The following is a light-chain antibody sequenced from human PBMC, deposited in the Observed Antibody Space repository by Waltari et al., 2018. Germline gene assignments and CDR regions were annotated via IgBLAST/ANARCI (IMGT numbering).Light chain of an antibody. Sequence: DIQMTQSPSSLSASVGDRVTITCRASQSISGYLNWYPQKPGKAPKVLIYATSSLQSGVPSRFSGSGSGTDFTLTISSLQTEDFATYYCQQSYRTPPLTFGGGTKVEIK. CDR1: QSISGY. J-gene: IGKJ4*01. CDR3: QQSYRTPPLT. CDR2: ATS. V-gene: IGKV1-39*01.